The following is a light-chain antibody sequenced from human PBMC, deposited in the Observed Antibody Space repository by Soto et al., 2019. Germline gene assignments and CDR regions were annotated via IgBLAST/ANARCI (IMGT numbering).Light chain of an antibody. CDR1: QSVSSS. Sequence: EIVMTQSPATLPVSPGERATLSCWASQSVSSSLAWYQQKPGQAPRLLIYGASTRATGIPARFSGSGSGTVFTFNISSLQSEDLAVYFCQQYNKWPLSFGGGTKVDIK. V-gene: IGKV3-15*01. CDR2: GAS. CDR3: QQYNKWPLS. J-gene: IGKJ4*01.